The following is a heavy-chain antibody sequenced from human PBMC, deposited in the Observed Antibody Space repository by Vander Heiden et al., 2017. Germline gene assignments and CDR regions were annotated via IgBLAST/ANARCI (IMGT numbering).Heavy chain of an antibody. CDR3: AKDPYSYGYDIVTYFDC. Sequence: EVKLLESGGGLVQPGGSLRLSCVGSGFTLRREAMSWVRQTPAKGLEWVAAISGTGNTANYANSVKGRFTISRDNSKNMLFLDMNSLRAEDTGVYFCAKDPYSYGYDIVTYFDCWGQGTQVTVSS. J-gene: IGHJ4*02. D-gene: IGHD5-12*01. V-gene: IGHV3-23*01. CDR1: GFTLRREA. CDR2: ISGTGNTA.